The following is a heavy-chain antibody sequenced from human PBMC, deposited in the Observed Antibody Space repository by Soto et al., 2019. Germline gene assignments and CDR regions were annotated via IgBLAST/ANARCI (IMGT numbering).Heavy chain of an antibody. J-gene: IGHJ4*02. V-gene: IGHV1-46*01. Sequence: QVQLVQSGAEVKKPGASVKVSCKASGYTFTSYYMHWVRQAPGQGLEWMGVIKPSGGSPGYAQKFQGRVTMTGDTSTATVYMELSGLTSEDTAVYYCARHDFGARAFDYWGQGTLVTVSS. CDR3: ARHDFGARAFDY. CDR1: GYTFTSYY. CDR2: IKPSGGSP. D-gene: IGHD3-3*01.